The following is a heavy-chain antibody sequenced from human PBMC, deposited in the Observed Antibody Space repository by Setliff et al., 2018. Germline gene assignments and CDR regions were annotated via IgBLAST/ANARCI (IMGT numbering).Heavy chain of an antibody. V-gene: IGHV4-39*01. CDR1: ADSISSSYDY. D-gene: IGHD6-6*01. CDR2: IYNSGST. Sequence: SETLSLTCNVSADSISSSYDYWAWIRQPPGTGLEWIGSIYNSGSTYYNPSLKSRVSISVDTSKNQFSLKLSSVTAADTAVYYCAGLIAARSDYWGLGTLVTVS. J-gene: IGHJ4*02. CDR3: AGLIAARSDY.